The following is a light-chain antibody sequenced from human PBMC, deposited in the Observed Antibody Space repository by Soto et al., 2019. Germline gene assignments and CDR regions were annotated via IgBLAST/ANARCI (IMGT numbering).Light chain of an antibody. J-gene: IGKJ2*01. V-gene: IGKV1-6*01. CDR1: QGIRND. Sequence: AIQMTQSPSSLSASVGDRVTITCRASQGIRNDLGWYQQKPGKAPKLLIYAASSLQSGVPSRFSDSGSGTDFTLTISSLQPEDFASYYCLQDYNYPPTFCQGTKLEIK. CDR3: LQDYNYPPT. CDR2: AAS.